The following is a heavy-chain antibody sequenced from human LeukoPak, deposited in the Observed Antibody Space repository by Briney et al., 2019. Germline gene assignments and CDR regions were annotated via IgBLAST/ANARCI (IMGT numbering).Heavy chain of an antibody. Sequence: PGGSLRLSCAASGFTFSNYGMHWVRQAPGKGLEWVAVISHDGSKKYYADSVKGRFTISRDNSKNTLYLQMDSLRAEDTAVYYCSGEMPADFWGQGTLVSVSS. CDR3: SGEMPADF. V-gene: IGHV3-30*04. CDR1: GFTFSNYG. D-gene: IGHD3-10*01. CDR2: ISHDGSKK. J-gene: IGHJ4*02.